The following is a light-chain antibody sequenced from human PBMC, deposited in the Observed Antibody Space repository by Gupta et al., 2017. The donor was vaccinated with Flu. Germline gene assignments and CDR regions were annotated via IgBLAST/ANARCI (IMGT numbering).Light chain of an antibody. Sequence: SALTQPASVSGSPGHSITISCTGTSSNVGSYDLVSWYQQPPGEAPKLLIYEVNKRPSGVSRRSSGSKSGSAAALTTPGLQAEDEADYYCCSEAPPRDRYVFGSGTKVTVL. CDR2: EVN. CDR3: CSEAPPRDRYV. J-gene: IGLJ1*01. V-gene: IGLV2-23*02. CDR1: SSNVGSYDL.